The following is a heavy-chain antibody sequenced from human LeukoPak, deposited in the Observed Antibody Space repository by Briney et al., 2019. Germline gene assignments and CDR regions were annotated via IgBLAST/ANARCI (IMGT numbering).Heavy chain of an antibody. CDR3: ARGTTIYDY. CDR2: IKQDGSEK. D-gene: IGHD1-7*01. J-gene: IGHJ4*02. Sequence: GGSLRLSCAASGFTFSSDWMSWVRQAPGKGLEWVANIKQDGSEKYYVDSVKGRFTISRDNAKNSLYLQMNSLRAEDTAVYYCARGTTIYDYWGQGTLVTLSS. V-gene: IGHV3-7*01. CDR1: GFTFSSDW.